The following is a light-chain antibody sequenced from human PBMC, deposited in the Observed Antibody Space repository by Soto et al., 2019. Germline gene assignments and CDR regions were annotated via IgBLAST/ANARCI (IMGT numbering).Light chain of an antibody. J-gene: IGKJ5*01. CDR2: DAS. Sequence: EIVMTQSPPTLSLSPGERATVSCMASQSVCTTFTWYQQKPGQAPRLLIYDASNRATGIPARFNASGSGTDFTLTISDLEPEDVAVYYCQQRSNWPITFGQGTRLEI. CDR3: QQRSNWPIT. V-gene: IGKV3-11*01. CDR1: QSVCTT.